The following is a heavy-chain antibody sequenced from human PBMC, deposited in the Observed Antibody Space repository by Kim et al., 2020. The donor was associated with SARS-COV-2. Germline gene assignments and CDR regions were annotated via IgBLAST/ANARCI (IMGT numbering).Heavy chain of an antibody. Sequence: GGSLRLSCAASGFSFIDYTMSWVRQPPGKGLEWVSPVTSSGVSTFYADSVKGRFTISRDNARNTVSLQMNSLGVEDTAVYFCARGGVTNRFDSCGQGILVTVSS. J-gene: IGHJ4*02. V-gene: IGHV3-23*01. CDR2: VTSSGVST. CDR3: ARGGVTNRFDS. D-gene: IGHD3-10*01. CDR1: GFSFIDYT.